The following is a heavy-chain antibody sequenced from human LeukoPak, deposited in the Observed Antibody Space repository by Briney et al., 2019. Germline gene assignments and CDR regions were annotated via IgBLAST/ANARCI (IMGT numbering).Heavy chain of an antibody. CDR2: ISSSSSTI. V-gene: IGHV3-48*04. D-gene: IGHD4-17*01. CDR1: GFTFSSYS. CDR3: AREMTTVTTGIDY. J-gene: IGHJ4*02. Sequence: GGSLRLSCAASGFTFSSYSMNWVRQAPGKGLEWVSYISSSSSTIYYADSVKGRFTISRDNAKNSLYLQMNSLRAEDTAVYYCAREMTTVTTGIDYWGQGTLVTVSS.